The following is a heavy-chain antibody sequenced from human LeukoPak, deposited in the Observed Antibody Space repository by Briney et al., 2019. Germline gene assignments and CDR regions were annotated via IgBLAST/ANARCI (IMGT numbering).Heavy chain of an antibody. CDR2: IYYSGST. CDR3: ARLTYYYGSGRRFDY. CDR1: GGSISSSSYY. V-gene: IGHV4-39*07. Sequence: SETLSLTCTVSGGSISSSSYYWGWIRQPPGKGLEWIGSIYYSGSTYYNPSLKSRVTISVDTSKNQFSLKLSSVTAADTAVYYCARLTYYYGSGRRFDYWGQGTLVTVSS. D-gene: IGHD3-10*01. J-gene: IGHJ4*02.